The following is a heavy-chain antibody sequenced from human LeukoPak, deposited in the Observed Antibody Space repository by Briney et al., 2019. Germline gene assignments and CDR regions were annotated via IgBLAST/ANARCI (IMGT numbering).Heavy chain of an antibody. J-gene: IGHJ4*02. CDR2: IWNDGSYK. CDR1: GFTFSSCG. D-gene: IGHD1-26*01. Sequence: GGSLRLSCAASGFTFSSCGMHWVRQAPGKGLEWVAVIWNDGSYKYYADPVKGRFTISRDNSKNTLYLEVNSLRAEDTAVYYCAKPTRGSGSFLIEYWGQGTLVTVSS. CDR3: AKPTRGSGSFLIEY. V-gene: IGHV3-33*06.